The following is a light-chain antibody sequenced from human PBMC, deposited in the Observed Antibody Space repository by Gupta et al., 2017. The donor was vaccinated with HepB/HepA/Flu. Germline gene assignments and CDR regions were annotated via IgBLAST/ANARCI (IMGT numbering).Light chain of an antibody. CDR1: QSVSSY. V-gene: IGKV3-11*01. CDR2: DAS. J-gene: IGKJ3*01. CDR3: QQRSNWPLT. Sequence: EIVFTQSPATLSLSPGERATLSCRASQSVSSYLAWYQQKPGQAPRLLIYDASNRATGIPARFSGSGSGTDFTLTISSLEPEDFAVYYCQQRSNWPLTFGPGTKVEIK.